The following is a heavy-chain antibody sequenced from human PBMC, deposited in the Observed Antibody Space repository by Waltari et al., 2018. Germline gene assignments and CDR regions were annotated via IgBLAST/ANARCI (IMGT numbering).Heavy chain of an antibody. Sequence: EVQLLESGGGLVQPGGSLRLSCAASGCTFSSYSISWVRQAPGKGLEWVSVIYSGGSTYYADSVKGRFTISRDNSKNTLYLQMNSLRAEDTAVYYCAKEDSSSWYEDWGQGTLVTVSS. J-gene: IGHJ4*02. CDR3: AKEDSSSWYED. D-gene: IGHD6-13*01. CDR1: GCTFSSYS. V-gene: IGHV3-23*03. CDR2: IYSGGST.